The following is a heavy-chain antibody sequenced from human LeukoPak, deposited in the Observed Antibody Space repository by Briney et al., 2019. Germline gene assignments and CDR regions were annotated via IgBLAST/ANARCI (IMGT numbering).Heavy chain of an antibody. J-gene: IGHJ5*02. Sequence: PSGTLSLTCAVSGGSISSSNWWSWVRQPPGKGLEWIGEIYHSGSTNYNPSLKSRVTISLDTSKNQFSLKLSSVTAADTAVYYCARKGGGQLVNTRRWFDPWGQGTLVTVSS. CDR3: ARKGGGQLVNTRRWFDP. D-gene: IGHD6-6*01. CDR2: IYHSGST. V-gene: IGHV4-4*02. CDR1: GGSISSSNW.